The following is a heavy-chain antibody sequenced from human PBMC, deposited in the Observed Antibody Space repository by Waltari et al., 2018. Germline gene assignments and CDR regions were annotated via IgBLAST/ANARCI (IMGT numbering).Heavy chain of an antibody. Sequence: EVQLVESGGGLVKPGGSLRLSCAASGFTFSSYSMNWVRQAPGKGLEWVSSISSSSSYIYYADSVKGRFTISRDNAKNSLYLQMNSLRAEDTAVYYCVRDRYSGYDLRIGMDVWGQGTTVTVSS. D-gene: IGHD5-12*01. V-gene: IGHV3-21*01. CDR2: ISSSSSYI. J-gene: IGHJ6*02. CDR3: VRDRYSGYDLRIGMDV. CDR1: GFTFSSYS.